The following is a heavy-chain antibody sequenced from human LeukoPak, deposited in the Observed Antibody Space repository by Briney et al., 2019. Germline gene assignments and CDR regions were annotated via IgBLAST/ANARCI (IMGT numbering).Heavy chain of an antibody. CDR1: GFTFDDYA. CDR3: ATSLYSGYMDF. J-gene: IGHJ6*03. D-gene: IGHD2-15*01. Sequence: AGGSLRLSCAASGFTFDDYAMHWVRQAPGKGLEWVSGISWNSGSIGYADSVKGRFTISRDNAKNSLYLQMNSLRAEDTAVYYCATSLYSGYMDFWGKGTTVTVSS. CDR2: ISWNSGSI. V-gene: IGHV3-9*01.